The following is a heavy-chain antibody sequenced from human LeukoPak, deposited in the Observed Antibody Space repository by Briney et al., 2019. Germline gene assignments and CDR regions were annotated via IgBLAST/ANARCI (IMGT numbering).Heavy chain of an antibody. D-gene: IGHD4-17*01. CDR1: GFSFSDYW. CDR2: INQDGSQN. CDR3: ARLGARQMLEY. J-gene: IGHJ4*02. V-gene: IGHV3-7*01. Sequence: GGSLRLSCAASGFSFSDYWMSWVRQAPGRGLEWVGNINQDGSQNSSVDSVKGRFTVSRDNAKNSLYLQMNSLRAEDTAVYYCARLGARQMLEYWGQGTLVTVSS.